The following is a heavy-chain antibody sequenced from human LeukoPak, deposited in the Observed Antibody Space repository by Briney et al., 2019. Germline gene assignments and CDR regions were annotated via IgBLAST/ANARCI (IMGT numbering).Heavy chain of an antibody. D-gene: IGHD1-26*01. V-gene: IGHV3-21*01. Sequence: GGSLRLSCAASGFTFSSYAMSWVRQAPGKGLEWVSSISSSSSYIYYADSVKGRFTISRDNAKNSLYLQMNSLRAEDTAVYYCARDQSEWELRTFDYWGQGTLVTVSS. J-gene: IGHJ4*02. CDR1: GFTFSSYA. CDR2: ISSSSSYI. CDR3: ARDQSEWELRTFDY.